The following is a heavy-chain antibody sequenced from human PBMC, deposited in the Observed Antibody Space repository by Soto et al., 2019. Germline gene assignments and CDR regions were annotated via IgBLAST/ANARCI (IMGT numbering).Heavy chain of an antibody. Sequence: SVKVSCKASGGTFSSYAISWVRQAPGQGLEWMGGIIPIFGTANYAQKFQGRVTITADESTSTAYMELSSLRSEDTAVYYCARVPIQRGWHYYYYYGMDVWGQGTTVTVS. J-gene: IGHJ6*02. CDR2: IIPIFGTA. CDR1: GGTFSSYA. D-gene: IGHD6-19*01. V-gene: IGHV1-69*13. CDR3: ARVPIQRGWHYYYYYGMDV.